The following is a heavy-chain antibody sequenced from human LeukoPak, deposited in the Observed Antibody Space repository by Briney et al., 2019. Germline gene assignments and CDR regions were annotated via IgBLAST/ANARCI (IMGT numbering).Heavy chain of an antibody. J-gene: IGHJ3*02. Sequence: SVKVSCKASGGTFSSYAISWVRQAPGQWLEWMGGIIPIFGTANYAQKFQGRVTITTDESTSTAYMELSSLRSEDTAVYYCASPSALNYDFWSGSGAFNIWGQGTMVTVSS. CDR2: IIPIFGTA. V-gene: IGHV1-69*05. CDR1: GGTFSSYA. D-gene: IGHD3-3*01. CDR3: ASPSALNYDFWSGSGAFNI.